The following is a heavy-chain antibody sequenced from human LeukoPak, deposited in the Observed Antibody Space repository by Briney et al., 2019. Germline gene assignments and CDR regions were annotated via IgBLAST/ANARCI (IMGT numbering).Heavy chain of an antibody. Sequence: GGSLGLSCAASGFTLSSYAMHWVRQAPGKGLEWVAVISYDGSNKYYADSVKGRFTISRDNSKNTLYLQMNSLRAEDTAVYYCARDSGSYDYWGQGTLVTVSS. D-gene: IGHD1-26*01. J-gene: IGHJ4*02. CDR2: ISYDGSNK. CDR1: GFTLSSYA. V-gene: IGHV3-30*04. CDR3: ARDSGSYDY.